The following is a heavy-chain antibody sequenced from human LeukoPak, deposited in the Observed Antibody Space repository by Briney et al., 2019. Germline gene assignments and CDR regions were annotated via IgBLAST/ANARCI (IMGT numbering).Heavy chain of an antibody. Sequence: GGSLSLSCAASGFSVSNYYMSWVRQAPGKGLEWVSVIYSGGNTYYTDSVKGRFTISRDNAKNSLYLQMNSLRAEDTAVYYCARSRFGESINFDYWGQGTLVTVSS. V-gene: IGHV3-53*01. CDR3: ARSRFGESINFDY. CDR1: GFSVSNYY. D-gene: IGHD3-10*01. CDR2: IYSGGNT. J-gene: IGHJ4*02.